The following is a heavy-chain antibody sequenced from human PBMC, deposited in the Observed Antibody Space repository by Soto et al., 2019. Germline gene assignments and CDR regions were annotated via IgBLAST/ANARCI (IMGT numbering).Heavy chain of an antibody. CDR3: AKDSKQVDGGY. D-gene: IGHD6-6*01. J-gene: IGHJ4*02. CDR1: GFTFSSYG. Sequence: LRLSCAASGFTFSSYGMHWVRQAPGKGLEWVAVISYDGSNKYYADSVKGRFTISRDNSKNTLYLQMNSLRAEDTAVYYCAKDSKQVDGGYWGQGTLVTVSS. V-gene: IGHV3-30*18. CDR2: ISYDGSNK.